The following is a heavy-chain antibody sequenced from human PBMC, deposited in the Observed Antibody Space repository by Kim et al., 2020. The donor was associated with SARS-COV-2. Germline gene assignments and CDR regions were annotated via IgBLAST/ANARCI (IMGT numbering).Heavy chain of an antibody. CDR3: ARAYSGSSLDY. J-gene: IGHJ4*02. CDR2: IYYSGST. V-gene: IGHV4-59*01. Sequence: SETLSLTCTVSGGSISSYYWSWIRQPPGKGLEWIGYIYYSGSTNYNPSLKSRVTISVDTSKNQFSLKLSSVTAADTAVYYCARAYSGSSLDYWGQGTLVTVSS. D-gene: IGHD1-26*01. CDR1: GGSISSYY.